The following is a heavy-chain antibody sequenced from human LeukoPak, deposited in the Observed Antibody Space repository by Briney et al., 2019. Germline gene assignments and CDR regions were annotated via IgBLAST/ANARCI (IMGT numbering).Heavy chain of an antibody. CDR2: INDYSTEI. CDR3: ARDMDQLPDEN. CDR1: GFRFSGYS. V-gene: IGHV3-21*01. Sequence: GGSLRLSCVASGFRFSGYSMNWVRQAPGKGLEWVSIINDYSTEILYADSVKGRFTISRDNAKNSLYLQMSSLRVEDTAVYYCARDMDQLPDENWGRGTLVTVSS. D-gene: IGHD1-1*01. J-gene: IGHJ4*02.